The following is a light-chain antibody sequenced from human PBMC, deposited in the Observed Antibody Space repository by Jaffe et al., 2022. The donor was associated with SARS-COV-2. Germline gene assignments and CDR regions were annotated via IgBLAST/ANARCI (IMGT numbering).Light chain of an antibody. Sequence: QSLLTQPPSVSAAPGQKVTFSCSGSSSNIGSNDVSWYQHLPGTAPKLLIYENNKRPSGIPDRFSGSKSGTSATLGITGLQTGDEADYYCGTWDSSLTTVVFGGGTKLTVL. CDR2: ENN. V-gene: IGLV1-51*02. CDR1: SSNIGSND. CDR3: GTWDSSLTTVV. J-gene: IGLJ2*01.